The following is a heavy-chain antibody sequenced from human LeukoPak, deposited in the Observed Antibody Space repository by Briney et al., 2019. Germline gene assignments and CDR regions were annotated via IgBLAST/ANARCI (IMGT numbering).Heavy chain of an antibody. CDR3: ARGLGSSGYYHDY. CDR1: GGSFSGYY. D-gene: IGHD3-22*01. V-gene: IGHV4-34*01. Sequence: PSETLSLTCAVYGGSFSGYYWSWIRQPPGKGLEWIGEINHSGSTNYNPSLKSRVTISVDTSKNQFSLKLSSVTAADTAVYYCARGLGSSGYYHDYWGQGTLVTVSS. J-gene: IGHJ4*02. CDR2: INHSGST.